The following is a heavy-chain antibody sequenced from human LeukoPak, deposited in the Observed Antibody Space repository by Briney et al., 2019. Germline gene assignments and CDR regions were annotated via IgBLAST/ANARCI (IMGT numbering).Heavy chain of an antibody. V-gene: IGHV1-2*02. CDR3: ARADSSGSCWYYGMDV. D-gene: IGHD5-12*01. CDR1: GYTFTGYY. Sequence: GASVKVSCKASGYTFTGYYMHWVRQAPGQGLEWMGWINPNSGGTNYAQKFQGRVTMTRDTSISTAYMELSRLRSDDTAVYYCARADSSGSCWYYGMDVWGQGTTVTVSS. CDR2: INPNSGGT. J-gene: IGHJ6*02.